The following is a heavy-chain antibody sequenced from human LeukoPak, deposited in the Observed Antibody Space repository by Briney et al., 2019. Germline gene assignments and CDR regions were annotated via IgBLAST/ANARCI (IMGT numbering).Heavy chain of an antibody. CDR2: IYTSGST. Sequence: SETLSLTCTVSGGSISSYCWSWIRQPAGKGLEWIGRIYTSGSTNFNPSLKSRVTISGDTSKNQFSLKVISVTAADTAVYYCARDICGYNYGCFDSWGQGTLVTVSS. J-gene: IGHJ4*02. CDR3: ARDICGYNYGCFDS. D-gene: IGHD5-18*01. V-gene: IGHV4-4*07. CDR1: GGSISSYC.